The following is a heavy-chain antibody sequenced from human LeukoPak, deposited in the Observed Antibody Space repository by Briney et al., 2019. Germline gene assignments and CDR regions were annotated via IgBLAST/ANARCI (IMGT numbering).Heavy chain of an antibody. J-gene: IGHJ2*01. CDR1: GGSISSGGYY. Sequence: PSETLSLTCTVSGGSISSGGYYWSWIRQPPGKGLEWIGYIYYSGSTNYNPSLKSRVTISVDTSKNQFSLKLSSVTAADTAVYYCARVDCSSTSCYYFSQRYWYFDLWGRGTRVTASS. CDR3: ARVDCSSTSCYYFSQRYWYFDL. D-gene: IGHD2-2*01. CDR2: IYYSGST. V-gene: IGHV4-61*08.